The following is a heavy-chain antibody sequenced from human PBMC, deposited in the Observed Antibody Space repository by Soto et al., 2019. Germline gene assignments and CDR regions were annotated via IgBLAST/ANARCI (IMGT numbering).Heavy chain of an antibody. V-gene: IGHV5-51*01. CDR2: IYPHDSDT. CDR1: GYIFARHW. J-gene: IGHJ5*02. Sequence: RGESLKISCQASGYIFARHWIAWVRQTPGKGLEWMGIIYPHDSDTKYSPSFKGQVTMSVDRSFNVAYLHLSNLKTSDTAIYYCARRGSGDDGAYNWFDTWGQGTVVTVSS. D-gene: IGHD1-1*01. CDR3: ARRGSGDDGAYNWFDT.